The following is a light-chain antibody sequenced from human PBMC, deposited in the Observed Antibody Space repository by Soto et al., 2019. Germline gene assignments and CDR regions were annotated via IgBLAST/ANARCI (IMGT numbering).Light chain of an antibody. CDR2: GAS. Sequence: EIVLTQSPGTLSLSPGERAALSCRASQSVSSNYLAWYQQKPGQAPRLLISGASSRATGIPDRFSGSGSGTDFTLTISRLEPEYFAVYYCQQYGSSRTFGQGTKVEIK. CDR1: QSVSSNY. J-gene: IGKJ1*01. CDR3: QQYGSSRT. V-gene: IGKV3-20*01.